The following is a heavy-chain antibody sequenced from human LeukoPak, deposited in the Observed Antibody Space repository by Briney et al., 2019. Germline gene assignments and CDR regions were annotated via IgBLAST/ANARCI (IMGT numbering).Heavy chain of an antibody. Sequence: GRSLRLSCAASGFTFSSYGMHWVRQAPGKGLEWVAVIWYDGSNKYYADSVKGRFTISRDNSKNTLYLQMNSLRAEDTAVYYCARVRGTAVAGIGWANHDAFDIWGQGTMVTVSS. D-gene: IGHD6-19*01. CDR3: ARVRGTAVAGIGWANHDAFDI. CDR1: GFTFSSYG. J-gene: IGHJ3*02. V-gene: IGHV3-33*01. CDR2: IWYDGSNK.